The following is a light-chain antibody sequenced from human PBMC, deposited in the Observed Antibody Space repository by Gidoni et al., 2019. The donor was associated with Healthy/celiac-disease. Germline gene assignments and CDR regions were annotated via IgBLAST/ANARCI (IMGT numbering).Light chain of an antibody. V-gene: IGLV1-44*01. CDR3: AAWDDSLNGVV. CDR2: SNN. J-gene: IGLJ2*01. CDR1: SSNIGSNT. Sequence: QSVLPQPPSASGTPGQRVTISCSGSSSNIGSNTVNWYQQLPGTAPKRLIYSNNQRPSGVPDRFSGSKSGTSASRAISGLQSEDEVDYYCAAWDDSLNGVVFGGGTKLTVL.